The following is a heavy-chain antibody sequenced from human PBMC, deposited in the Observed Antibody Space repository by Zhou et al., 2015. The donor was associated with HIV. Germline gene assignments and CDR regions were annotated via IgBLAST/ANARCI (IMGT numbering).Heavy chain of an antibody. CDR3: ARGEQQLVWRI. D-gene: IGHD6-13*01. CDR1: GYTFSTHY. CDR2: IIPIFGTA. V-gene: IGHV1-69*13. Sequence: QGNLVQSGAEVKKPGTSVTVSCEAFGYTFSTHYIHWVRQTRGQGLEWMGGIIPIFGTANYAQKFQGRVTITADESTSTAYMELSSLRSEDTAVYYCARGEQQLVWRIWGQGTMVTVSS. J-gene: IGHJ3*02.